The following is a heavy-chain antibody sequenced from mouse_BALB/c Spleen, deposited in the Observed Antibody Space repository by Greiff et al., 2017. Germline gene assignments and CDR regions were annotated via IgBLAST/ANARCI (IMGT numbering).Heavy chain of an antibody. J-gene: IGHJ4*01. CDR1: GFSLTSYG. CDR2: IWAGGST. D-gene: IGHD2-3*01. Sequence: QVQLKQSGPGLVAPSQSLSITCTVSGFSLTSYGVHWVRQPPGKGLEWLGVIWAGGSTNYNSALMSRLSISKDNSKSQVFLKMNSLQTDDTAMYYCAREEDGPYYYAMDYWGQGTSVTVSS. CDR3: AREEDGPYYYAMDY. V-gene: IGHV2-9*02.